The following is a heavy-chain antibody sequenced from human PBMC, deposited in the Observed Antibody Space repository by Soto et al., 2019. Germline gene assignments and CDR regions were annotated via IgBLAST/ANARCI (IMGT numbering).Heavy chain of an antibody. CDR2: IGGSGAYT. D-gene: IGHD2-2*01. CDR3: AKGSSSTQFLNYYFYHLDV. Sequence: LLESGEGLVQPGGSLRLSCVASGLSFPNYAMNWVRQAPGKGLEWVSGIGGSGAYTYYADSVKGRFTISRDNSKNTVYLQRNSLRGEDTAVSYCAKGSSSTQFLNYYFYHLDVWGKGTTVSVSS. J-gene: IGHJ6*03. V-gene: IGHV3-23*01. CDR1: GLSFPNYA.